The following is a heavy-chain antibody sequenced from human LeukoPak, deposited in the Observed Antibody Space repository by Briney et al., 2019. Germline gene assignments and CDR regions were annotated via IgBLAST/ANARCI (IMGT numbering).Heavy chain of an antibody. CDR2: VDPEDGET. J-gene: IGHJ4*02. Sequence: ASVKVSCKASGYTFTDYYMHWVHQAPGKGLEWMGRVDPEDGETIYAEKFQGRVTITADTSTDTAYMELSSLRSEDTAVYYCATDGGIAVAGMNYWGQGTLVTVSS. CDR3: ATDGGIAVAGMNY. CDR1: GYTFTDYY. V-gene: IGHV1-69-2*01. D-gene: IGHD6-19*01.